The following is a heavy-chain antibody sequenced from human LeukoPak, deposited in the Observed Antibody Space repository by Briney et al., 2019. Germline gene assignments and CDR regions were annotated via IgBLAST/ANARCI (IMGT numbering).Heavy chain of an antibody. D-gene: IGHD6-19*01. V-gene: IGHV4-39*01. Sequence: PSETLSLTCTVSGGSISSSSYYWGWIRQPPGKGLEWIGSIYDSGSTYYNPSLKSRVTISVDTSKNQFSLKLSSVTAADTAVYYCAREAVAGASFDLWGRGTLVTVSS. CDR1: GGSISSSSYY. J-gene: IGHJ2*01. CDR3: AREAVAGASFDL. CDR2: IYDSGST.